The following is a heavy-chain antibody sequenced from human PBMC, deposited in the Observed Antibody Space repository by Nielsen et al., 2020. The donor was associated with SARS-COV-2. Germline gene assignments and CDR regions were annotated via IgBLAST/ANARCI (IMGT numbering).Heavy chain of an antibody. D-gene: IGHD3-3*01. V-gene: IGHV3-30-3*01. CDR2: ISYDGSNK. CDR3: ARDSQVFGVVTPIDY. CDR1: GFTFSSYA. J-gene: IGHJ4*02. Sequence: GESLKISCAASGFTFSSYAMHWVRQAPGKGLEWVAVISYDGSNKYYADSVKGRFTISRDNAKNSLYLQMNSLRAEDTAVYYCARDSQVFGVVTPIDYWGQGTLVTVSS.